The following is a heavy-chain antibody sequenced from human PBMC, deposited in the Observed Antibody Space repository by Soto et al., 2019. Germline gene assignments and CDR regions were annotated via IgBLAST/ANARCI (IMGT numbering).Heavy chain of an antibody. V-gene: IGHV4-39*01. CDR2: IHYSGST. Sequence: PSETLSLTCTVSGGSISSSIYYWGWIRQPPGTGLEWIGNIHYSGSTYFNPSLKSRVTMSVDTSTNQFSLQLTSVTAADTAVYSCECSPIVPRLFMYPYDPWGQGTPVXVSS. D-gene: IGHD6-6*01. J-gene: IGHJ5*02. CDR3: ECSPIVPRLFMYPYDP. CDR1: GGSISSSIYY.